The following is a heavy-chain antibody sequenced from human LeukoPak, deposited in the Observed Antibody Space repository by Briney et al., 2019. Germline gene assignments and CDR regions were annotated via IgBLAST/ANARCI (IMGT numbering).Heavy chain of an antibody. CDR1: GGSISSYY. CDR2: IYYSGST. V-gene: IGHV4-59*01. D-gene: IGHD2-15*01. CDR3: AAQLLPSYYYYYYMDV. J-gene: IGHJ6*03. Sequence: KTSETLSLTCTVSGGSISSYYWSWIRQPPGKGLEWIGYIYYSGSTNYNPSLKSRVTISVDTSKNQFSLKLSSVTAADTAVYYCAAQLLPSYYYYYYMDVWGKGTTVTISS.